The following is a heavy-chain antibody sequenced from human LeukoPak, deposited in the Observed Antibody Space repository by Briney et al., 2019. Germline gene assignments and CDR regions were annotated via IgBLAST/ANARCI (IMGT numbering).Heavy chain of an antibody. J-gene: IGHJ4*02. V-gene: IGHV3-7*01. CDR2: IKRDESEK. Sequence: QAGGSLRLSCAASGFTFSRYWMSWVRQAPGKGLEWVANIKRDESEKYYVDSVKGRFTISRDNAKSSLYLQMNNLRAEDTAVYYCATSQRVVVPAVFLDYRGQGTLVTVSS. D-gene: IGHD2-2*01. CDR3: ATSQRVVVPAVFLDY. CDR1: GFTFSRYW.